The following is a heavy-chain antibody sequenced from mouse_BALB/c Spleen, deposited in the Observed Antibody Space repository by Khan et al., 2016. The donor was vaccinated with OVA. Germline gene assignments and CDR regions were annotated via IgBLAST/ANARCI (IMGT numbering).Heavy chain of an antibody. CDR3: ARQPYYHYNVMDY. D-gene: IGHD2-10*01. CDR1: GFSLTNYG. Sequence: VQLKESGPGLVAPSQSLSITCTISGFSLTNYGIHWVRQPPGKGLEWLALMWSDGSTTYNSALKSRLTISKDKSKSQVFLKMNSLQTDDTAMYFCARQPYYHYNVMDYWGQGTSVTVSS. CDR2: MWSDGST. V-gene: IGHV2-6-1*01. J-gene: IGHJ4*01.